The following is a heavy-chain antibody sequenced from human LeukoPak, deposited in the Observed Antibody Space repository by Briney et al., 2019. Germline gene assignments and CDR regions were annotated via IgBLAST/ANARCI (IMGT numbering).Heavy chain of an antibody. CDR1: GFTFSDYY. J-gene: IGHJ3*02. CDR3: AREMYAGWYFAFDI. D-gene: IGHD6-19*01. Sequence: GGSLRLSCAASGFTFSDYYMSWIRQAPGKGLEWVSYISSSGSTIYYADSVKGRFTISRDNAKNSLFLQMSSLRAEGTAVYYCAREMYAGWYFAFDIWGQGTMVTVSS. V-gene: IGHV3-11*04. CDR2: ISSSGSTI.